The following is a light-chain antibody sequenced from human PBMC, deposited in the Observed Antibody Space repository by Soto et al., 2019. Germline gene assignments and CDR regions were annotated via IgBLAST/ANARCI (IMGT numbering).Light chain of an antibody. CDR3: QQFNSYLVT. J-gene: IGKJ3*01. Sequence: DIQLTQSPSFLSASVRDRVTITCRASQGIGSYLAWYQQKPGKAPKLLIYGASTLQSGVPSRFSGSGSGTEFTLTISSLQPEDFATYYCQQFNSYLVTFGPGTKVDIK. V-gene: IGKV1-9*01. CDR2: GAS. CDR1: QGIGSY.